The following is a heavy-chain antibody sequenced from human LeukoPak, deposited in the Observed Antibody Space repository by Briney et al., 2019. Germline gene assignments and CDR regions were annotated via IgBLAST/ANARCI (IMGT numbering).Heavy chain of an antibody. V-gene: IGHV3-74*01. CDR2: TDTEGTST. D-gene: IGHD5-24*01. CDR1: GFTFSAYW. CDR3: ARDSYNNVDY. Sequence: GGSLRLSCAASGFTFSAYWMHWVRQAPGQGLVWVSRTDTEGTSTHYADSVKGRFTVSRDNAKNTVYLQMNSLRAEDTAVYYCARDSYNNVDYWGQGTLVTVSS. J-gene: IGHJ4*02.